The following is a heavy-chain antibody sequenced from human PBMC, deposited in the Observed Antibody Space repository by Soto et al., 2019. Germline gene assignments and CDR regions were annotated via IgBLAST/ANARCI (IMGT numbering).Heavy chain of an antibody. CDR2: ISYGGST. CDR3: SRGILV. D-gene: IGHD5-18*01. CDR1: GGSINSGGYC. V-gene: IGHV4-31*03. J-gene: IGHJ4*02. Sequence: QVQLQESGPGLVKPSQNLSLTCTVSGGSINSGGYCWSWIRQHPGKGLDWIGCISYGGSTSYNPSLKSRVTISVDTSKNQFSLKLTSVTAAYTAVYYCSRGILVWGQGALITVSS.